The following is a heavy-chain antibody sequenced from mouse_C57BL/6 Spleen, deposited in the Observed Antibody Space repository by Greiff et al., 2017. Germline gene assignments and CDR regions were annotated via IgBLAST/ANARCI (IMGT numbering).Heavy chain of an antibody. Sequence: EVKVVESGGGLVPPKGSLKLSCAASGFSFNTYAMNWVRQAPGKGLEWVARIRSKSNNYATYYADSVKDRFTISRDDSESMLYLQMNNLKTGDTAMYYCVRQEGFAYWGQGTLVTVSA. V-gene: IGHV10-1*01. CDR1: GFSFNTYA. CDR3: VRQEGFAY. CDR2: IRSKSNNYAT. J-gene: IGHJ3*01.